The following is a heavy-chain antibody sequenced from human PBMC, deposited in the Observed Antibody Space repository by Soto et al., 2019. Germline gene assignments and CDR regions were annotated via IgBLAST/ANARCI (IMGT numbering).Heavy chain of an antibody. CDR3: TNSGGPTGGFDY. CDR2: ITTSGDT. Sequence: VGSLRLSCAASGFTFGTYAMGWVRQAPGKGLEWVSGITTSGDTYCADSVKGRFTISRDNSRNTLYLQINSLRVDDSALYYCTNSGGPTGGFDYCGQGILVTVSS. J-gene: IGHJ4*02. D-gene: IGHD3-10*01. CDR1: GFTFGTYA. V-gene: IGHV3-23*01.